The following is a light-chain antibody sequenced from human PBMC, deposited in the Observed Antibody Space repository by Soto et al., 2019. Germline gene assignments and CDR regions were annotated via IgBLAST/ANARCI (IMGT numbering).Light chain of an antibody. CDR2: GAS. Sequence: EIVLTQSPGTLSLSPGERATLSCRASQSVSSSYLAWYQQKPGQAPRPLSYGASSRATGIPDRFSGSGSGTDFTLTISRLEPEDFAVYYCQQYGSSPVTFGQGAKLEIK. CDR3: QQYGSSPVT. J-gene: IGKJ2*01. CDR1: QSVSSSY. V-gene: IGKV3-20*01.